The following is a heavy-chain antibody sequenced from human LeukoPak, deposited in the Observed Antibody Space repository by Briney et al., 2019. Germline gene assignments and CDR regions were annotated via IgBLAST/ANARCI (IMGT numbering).Heavy chain of an antibody. V-gene: IGHV3-30*18. CDR3: AKDRKRYSSGWYIGY. J-gene: IGHJ4*02. CDR1: GFTFSSYG. CDR2: ISYDGSNK. Sequence: GGSLRLSCAASGFTFSSYGMHWVRQAPGKGLEWVAVISYDGSNKYYADSVKGRFTISRDNSKNTLYLQMNSLRAEDTAVYYCAKDRKRYSSGWYIGYWGQGTLVTVSS. D-gene: IGHD6-19*01.